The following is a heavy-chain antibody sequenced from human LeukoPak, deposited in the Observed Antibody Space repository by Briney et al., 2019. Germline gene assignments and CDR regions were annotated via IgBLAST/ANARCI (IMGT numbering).Heavy chain of an antibody. V-gene: IGHV3-7*03. CDR1: GFTFSSYW. D-gene: IGHD2-8*01. CDR3: ARDMLGGFDP. Sequence: PGGSLRLSCAASGFTFSSYWVSWVRQAPGKGLEWVANIKQDGSEKYYVDSVKGRFTISRDNAKNSLYLQMNSPRAEDTAVYYCARDMLGGFDPWGQGTLVTVSS. J-gene: IGHJ5*02. CDR2: IKQDGSEK.